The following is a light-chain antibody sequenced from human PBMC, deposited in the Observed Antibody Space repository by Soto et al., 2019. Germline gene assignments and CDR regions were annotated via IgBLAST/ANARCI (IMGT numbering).Light chain of an antibody. CDR2: DVS. J-gene: IGLJ3*02. V-gene: IGLV2-14*03. Sequence: QSALTQPASVSGSPGQSINISCTGSSSDVGDYNYVSWYQQHPNKAPKVMIYDVSNRPSGGSHRFSGSKSGNTASLTISGLQAEDEADYYCSSYTRNNPWMFGGGTKLTVL. CDR3: SSYTRNNPWM. CDR1: SSDVGDYNY.